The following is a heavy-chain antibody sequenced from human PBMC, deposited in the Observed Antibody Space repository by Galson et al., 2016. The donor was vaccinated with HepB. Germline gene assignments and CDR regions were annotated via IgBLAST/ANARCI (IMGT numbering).Heavy chain of an antibody. J-gene: IGHJ4*02. CDR1: GFSLTSGVVG. CDR3: SHRQRGTPFDY. D-gene: IGHD6-25*01. CDR2: IYGDDDK. Sequence: PALVKPTQTLTLTCNFSGFSLTSGVVGVGWLRQPPGKALEWLALIYGDDDKTLSPSLRSRVTITKDTSKNQVVLRVTNVDPLDTATYFCSHRQRGTPFDYWGQGIPVAVSS. V-gene: IGHV2-5*02.